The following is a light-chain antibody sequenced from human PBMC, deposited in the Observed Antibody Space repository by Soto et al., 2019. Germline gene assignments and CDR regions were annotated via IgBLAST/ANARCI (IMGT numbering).Light chain of an antibody. J-gene: IGKJ4*01. Sequence: EIVLTQSPCTLSLSPGERATLSCRASQSVSSSYLAWYQQKPGQAPRLLIYGASSRATGIPARFSGSGSLTDFTLTISRLEPEDFAVYYCQQYGSSPWLTFGGGSKVEIK. CDR2: GAS. V-gene: IGKV3-20*01. CDR1: QSVSSSY. CDR3: QQYGSSPWLT.